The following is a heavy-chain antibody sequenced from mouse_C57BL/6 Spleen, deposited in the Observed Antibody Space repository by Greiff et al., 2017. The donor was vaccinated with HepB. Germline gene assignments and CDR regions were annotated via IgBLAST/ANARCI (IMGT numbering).Heavy chain of an antibody. CDR3: ARGITTTHPYYFDY. D-gene: IGHD1-1*01. Sequence: VQLQQSGAELVKPGASVKISCKASGYAFSSYWMNWVKQRPGKGLEWIGQIYPGDGDTNYNGKFKGKATLTADKSSSTAYMQLSSLTSEDSAVYFCARGITTTHPYYFDYWGQGTTLTVSS. CDR2: IYPGDGDT. V-gene: IGHV1-80*01. J-gene: IGHJ2*01. CDR1: GYAFSSYW.